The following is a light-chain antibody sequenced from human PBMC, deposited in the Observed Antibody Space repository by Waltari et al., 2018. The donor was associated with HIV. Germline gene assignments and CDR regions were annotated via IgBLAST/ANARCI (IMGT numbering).Light chain of an antibody. CDR1: PSISRW. J-gene: IGKJ1*01. Sequence: LPMTQSPSTLSASVGDRVTITCRASPSISRWLAWYQQKPGTAPKLLIYKASTLESGVPSRFSGSGSGTEFTLTISSLQPDDFATYYCQQYDSYWWTFGRGTKVEIK. CDR2: KAS. CDR3: QQYDSYWWT. V-gene: IGKV1-5*03.